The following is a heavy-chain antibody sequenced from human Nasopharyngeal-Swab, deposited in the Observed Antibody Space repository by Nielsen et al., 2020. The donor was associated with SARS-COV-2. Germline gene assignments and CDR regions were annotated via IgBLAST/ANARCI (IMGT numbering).Heavy chain of an antibody. J-gene: IGHJ6*04. CDR3: ARCSPSKCHLGNGLDV. CDR2: IKQDGSEK. V-gene: IGHV3-7*04. D-gene: IGHD2-15*01. CDR1: GFTFSSYW. Sequence: GESLKISCAASGFTFSSYWMSWVRQAPGKGLEWVANIKQDGSEKYYVDSVKGRFTISRDNAKNSLYLQMNSLRAEDTAVYYCARCSPSKCHLGNGLDVWGKGTTVTVSS.